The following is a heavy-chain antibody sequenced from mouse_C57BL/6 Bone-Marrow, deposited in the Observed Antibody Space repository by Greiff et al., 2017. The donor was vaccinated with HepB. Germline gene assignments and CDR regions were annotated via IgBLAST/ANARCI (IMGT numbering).Heavy chain of an antibody. J-gene: IGHJ4*01. CDR3: TTRLDAMDY. CDR2: IDPENGDT. Sequence: EVQLQQPGAELVMPGASVKLSCKASGYTFTSYWMHWVKQRPEQGLEWIGWIDPENGDTEYASKFQGKATITADTSSNTAYLQLSSLTSEDTAVYYCTTRLDAMDYWGQGTSVTVSS. V-gene: IGHV14-4*01. CDR1: GYTFTSYW.